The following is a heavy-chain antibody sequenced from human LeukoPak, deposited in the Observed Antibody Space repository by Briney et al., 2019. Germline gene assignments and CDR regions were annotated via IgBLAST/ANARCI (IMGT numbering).Heavy chain of an antibody. V-gene: IGHV3-9*01. Sequence: GGSLRLSCAASGFTFDGCAMHWVRQAPGKGLEWVSGISWNSGSIVYADSVKGRFTISRDNAKNSLYLQMNSLRAEDTALYYCAKEGSVCTNGICRYFDDWGQGTLVTVSS. J-gene: IGHJ4*02. CDR1: GFTFDGCA. CDR2: ISWNSGSI. CDR3: AKEGSVCTNGICRYFDD. D-gene: IGHD2-8*01.